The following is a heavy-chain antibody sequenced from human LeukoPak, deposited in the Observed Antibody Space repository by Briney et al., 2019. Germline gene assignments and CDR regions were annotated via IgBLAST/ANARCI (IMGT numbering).Heavy chain of an antibody. CDR1: GGSISSSSYH. V-gene: IGHV4-39*07. J-gene: IGHJ4*02. Sequence: SETLSLTCTVSGGSISSSSYHWGWIRQPPGKGLEWIGSIYYSGSTYYNPSLKIRVTISVDTSKNQFSLKLSSVTAADTAVYYCARGSTWIQLWLPWDYWGQGTLVTVSS. CDR2: IYYSGST. D-gene: IGHD5-18*01. CDR3: ARGSTWIQLWLPWDY.